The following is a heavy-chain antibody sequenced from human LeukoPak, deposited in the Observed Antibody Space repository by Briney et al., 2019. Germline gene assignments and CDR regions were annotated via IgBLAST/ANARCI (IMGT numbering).Heavy chain of an antibody. J-gene: IGHJ1*01. D-gene: IGHD3-22*01. V-gene: IGHV4-59*01. CDR1: GGSISSYY. CDR2: IYYSGST. Sequence: PSETLSLTCTVSGGSISSYYWSWIRQPPGKGLEWIGYIYYSGSTNYNPSLKSRVTISVDTSKNQFSLKLSSVTAADTAVYYCAGHDSSGTYFQHWGQGTLVTVSS. CDR3: AGHDSSGTYFQH.